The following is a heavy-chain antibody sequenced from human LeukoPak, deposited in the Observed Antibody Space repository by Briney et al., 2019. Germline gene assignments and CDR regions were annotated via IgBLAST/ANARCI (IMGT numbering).Heavy chain of an antibody. CDR3: ASSAYDFSSGYGYYYYYYRDV. J-gene: IGHJ6*03. CDR2: IIPICGTA. CDR1: GCTFSSYA. Sequence: ASVKVSCKASGCTFSSYAISWVRQAPGQGLGWMGGIIPICGTANYAQKFQGRVTITTDEFTSTAYMELSSLRSEDKAVYYCASSAYDFSSGYGYYYYYYRDVWGKGTTVTVSS. V-gene: IGHV1-69*05. D-gene: IGHD3-3*01.